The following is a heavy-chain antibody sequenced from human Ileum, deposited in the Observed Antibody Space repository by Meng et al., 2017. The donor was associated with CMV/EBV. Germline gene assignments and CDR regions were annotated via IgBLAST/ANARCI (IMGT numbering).Heavy chain of an antibody. Sequence: SSYTFINYDISWVRQAHGQGLEWMEWIRTYNGNTNYAQKFQDRVTMTTDTSTTTAYMELRSLRSDDTAVYYCARGPDSSGYKWFDPWGQGTLVTVSS. CDR3: ARGPDSSGYKWFDP. CDR1: SYTFINYD. CDR2: IRTYNGNT. V-gene: IGHV1-18*01. J-gene: IGHJ5*02. D-gene: IGHD3-22*01.